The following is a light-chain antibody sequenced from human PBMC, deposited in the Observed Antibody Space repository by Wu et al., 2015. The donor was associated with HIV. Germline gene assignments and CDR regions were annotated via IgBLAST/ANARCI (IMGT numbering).Light chain of an antibody. CDR2: TTS. V-gene: IGKV1-39*01. CDR1: QNINSY. Sequence: DIQMTQSPSSLSASVGDTVTITCRASQNINSYLNWYQLKPGSAPKLLIFTTSNLQGGVPSRFSGGGSGTEFTLTITSLQPEDFATYFCQQTYSTPPLTFGGGTRVEI. J-gene: IGKJ4*01. CDR3: QQTYSTPPLT.